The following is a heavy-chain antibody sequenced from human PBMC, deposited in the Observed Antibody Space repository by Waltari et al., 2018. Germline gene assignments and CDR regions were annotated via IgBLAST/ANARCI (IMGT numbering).Heavy chain of an antibody. V-gene: IGHV4-31*03. Sequence: QVQLQESGPGLVKSSQTLSLTCSVSGGSISSEGFYWSWTRQHPGKGLEWTGYIANSGTYYNPSLKSRVTISRDTSKNQIFLKLSSVTAADTAVYYCARSGYRYGWGYYYGMDVWGQGTTVTVSS. CDR1: GGSISSEGFY. D-gene: IGHD5-18*01. J-gene: IGHJ6*02. CDR2: IANSGT. CDR3: ARSGYRYGWGYYYGMDV.